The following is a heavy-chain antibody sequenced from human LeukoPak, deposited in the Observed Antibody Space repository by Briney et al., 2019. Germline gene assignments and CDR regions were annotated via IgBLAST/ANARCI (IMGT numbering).Heavy chain of an antibody. J-gene: IGHJ6*04. CDR1: GGTFSSYA. CDR2: IIPIFGTA. V-gene: IGHV1-69*01. D-gene: IGHD3-10*01. CDR3: ARGPVDYYGSGSYYSYGMDV. Sequence: SVKVSCKASGGTFSSYAISWVRQAPGQGLEWMGGIIPIFGTANYAQKFQGRVTITADESTSTAYMELSSLRSEDTAVYYCARGPVDYYGSGSYYSYGMDVWGKGTTVTVPS.